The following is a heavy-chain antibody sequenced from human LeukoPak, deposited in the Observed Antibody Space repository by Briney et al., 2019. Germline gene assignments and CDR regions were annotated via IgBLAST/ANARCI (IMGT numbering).Heavy chain of an antibody. CDR1: GGSFSGYY. CDR3: APSYMHTSHYFDY. J-gene: IGHJ4*02. V-gene: IGHV4-59*08. D-gene: IGHD2-21*01. Sequence: PSETLSLTCAVYGGSFSGYYWSWIRQPPGKGLEWIGYIFYTGSTNYNPSLKSRVTMSVDTSKKQISLRLSSVTAADTAVYYCAPSYMHTSHYFDYWGQGTLVTVSS. CDR2: IFYTGST.